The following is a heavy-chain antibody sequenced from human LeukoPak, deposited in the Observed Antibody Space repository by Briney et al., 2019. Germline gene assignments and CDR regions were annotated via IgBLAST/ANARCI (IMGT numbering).Heavy chain of an antibody. D-gene: IGHD6-13*01. J-gene: IGHJ4*02. CDR1: GGSISSSSYY. V-gene: IGHV4-39*01. CDR2: IYYSGST. CDR3: ATRGYSLDY. Sequence: SETLSLTCTVSGGSISSSSYYWGWIRQPPGKGLEWIGSIYYSGSTYYNPSLKSRVTISVDTSKNQFSLKLSSVIAADTAVYYCATRGYSLDYWGQGTLVTVSS.